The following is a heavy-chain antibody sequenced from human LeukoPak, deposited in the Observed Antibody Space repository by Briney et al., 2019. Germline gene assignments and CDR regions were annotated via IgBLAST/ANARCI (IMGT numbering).Heavy chain of an antibody. J-gene: IGHJ4*02. D-gene: IGHD3-22*01. CDR3: TTLGYHLDS. V-gene: IGHV3-48*03. Sequence: GGSLRLSCAASGFDFCAYEMNWVRQAPGKGLEWVAYFAGSDTTTYYADSVKGRFTISRDNARNSLYLQMNSLRVEDTALYYCTTLGYHLDSWGQGTLVTVSS. CDR2: FAGSDTTT. CDR1: GFDFCAYE.